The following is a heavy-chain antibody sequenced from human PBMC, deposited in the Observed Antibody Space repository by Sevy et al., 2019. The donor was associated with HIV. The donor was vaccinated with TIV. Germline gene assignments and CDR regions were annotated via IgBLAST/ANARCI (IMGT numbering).Heavy chain of an antibody. D-gene: IGHD5-12*01. CDR2: IHYTGNT. CDR3: ARAPPVRSGDDSLNWFAP. Sequence: SETLSLTCTVSGGSISAYYWSWIRQPPGKGLEWIGSIHYTGNTKYNPSLESRVTISVDTSKNQFSLKLSSVTAADTAIYYCARAPPVRSGDDSLNWFAPWGQGTLVTVSS. CDR1: GGSISAYY. V-gene: IGHV4-59*01. J-gene: IGHJ5*02.